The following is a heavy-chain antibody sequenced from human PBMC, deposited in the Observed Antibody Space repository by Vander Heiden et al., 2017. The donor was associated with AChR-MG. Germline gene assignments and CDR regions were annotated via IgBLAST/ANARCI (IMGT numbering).Heavy chain of an antibody. CDR2: ISSSGSTI. J-gene: IGHJ6*02. V-gene: IGHV3-48*03. CDR3: ARGSVPYYYGMDV. Sequence: EVQLVESGGGLVQPGGSLRLPCAASGFTFSSYEMNWVRQDPGKGLEWVSYISSSGSTIYYADSVKGRFTISRDNAKNSLYLQMNSLRAEDTAVYYCARGSVPYYYGMDVWGQGTTVTVSS. CDR1: GFTFSSYE.